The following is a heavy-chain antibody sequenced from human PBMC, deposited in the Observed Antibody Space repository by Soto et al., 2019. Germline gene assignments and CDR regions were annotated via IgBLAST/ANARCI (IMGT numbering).Heavy chain of an antibody. D-gene: IGHD2-2*01. V-gene: IGHV4-31*03. CDR1: GGSISSGGYY. CDR3: ARDSPPHCSSTSCYGRFGPDDWYFDL. J-gene: IGHJ2*01. Sequence: PSETLSLTCTVSGGSISSGGYYWSWIRQHPGKGLEWIGYIYYSGSTYYNPSLKSRVTISVDTSKNQFSLKLSSVTAADTAVYYCARDSPPHCSSTSCYGRFGPDDWYFDLWGRGTLVTVSS. CDR2: IYYSGST.